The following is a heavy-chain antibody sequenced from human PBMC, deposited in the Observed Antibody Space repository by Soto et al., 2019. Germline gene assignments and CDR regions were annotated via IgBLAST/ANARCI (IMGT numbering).Heavy chain of an antibody. CDR2: INSDGSTT. V-gene: IGHV3-74*01. J-gene: IGHJ6*02. CDR3: ARDDYGMDV. CDR1: GFNFSSHW. Sequence: RRLSCAASGFNFSSHWMHWVRQAPGKGLAWVSRINSDGSTTSHADSVKGRFTISRDNAKNTLYLQMNSLRAEDTAVYYCARDDYGMDVWGQGTTVTVSS.